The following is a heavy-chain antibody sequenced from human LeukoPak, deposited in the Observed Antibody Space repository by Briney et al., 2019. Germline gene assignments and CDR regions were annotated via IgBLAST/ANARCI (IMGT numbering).Heavy chain of an antibody. J-gene: IGHJ6*03. CDR1: GVSISSSSNY. CDR2: IYYSGST. D-gene: IGHD5-18*01. V-gene: IGHV4-39*01. Sequence: PSETLSLTCTVSGVSISSSSNYWGWIRQPPGKGLEWIGHIYYSGSTYYNASLKSRVMISVDTSKNQFSQELRSVTAADTAVYYCARLGVGYNFGYPYYYYMDVWGKGTTVTVSS. CDR3: ARLGVGYNFGYPYYYYMDV.